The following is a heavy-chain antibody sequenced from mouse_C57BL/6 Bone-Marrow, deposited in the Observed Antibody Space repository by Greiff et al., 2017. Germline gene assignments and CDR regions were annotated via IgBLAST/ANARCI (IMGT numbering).Heavy chain of an antibody. J-gene: IGHJ2*01. D-gene: IGHD2-3*01. Sequence: VQLQQSGPELVKPGASVKISCKASGYTFTDYYMNWVKQSHGKSLEWIGDINPNNGGTSYNQKFKGKATLTVDKSSSTAYMELRSLTSEDSAVYYCAREGVTTLDYWGQGTTLTVSS. V-gene: IGHV1-26*01. CDR3: AREGVTTLDY. CDR1: GYTFTDYY. CDR2: INPNNGGT.